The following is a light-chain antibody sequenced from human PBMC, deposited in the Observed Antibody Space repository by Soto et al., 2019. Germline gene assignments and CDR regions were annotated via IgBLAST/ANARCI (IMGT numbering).Light chain of an antibody. V-gene: IGLV2-23*02. CDR3: CSSAGSSMFV. CDR2: EVV. CDR1: SSDVGPYNL. Sequence: QSALTQPASVSGSPGQSITISCTGSSSDVGPYNLVSWYQHHPGKAPKLMISEVVKRPSGVFNRFSGSKSGNTASLTNSGIQAEDEADYYCCSSAGSSMFVFGGGTKLTV. J-gene: IGLJ2*01.